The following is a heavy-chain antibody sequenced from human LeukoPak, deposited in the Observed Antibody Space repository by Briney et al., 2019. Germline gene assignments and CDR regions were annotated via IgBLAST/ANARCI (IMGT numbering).Heavy chain of an antibody. V-gene: IGHV1-69*04. D-gene: IGHD5-18*01. CDR1: GYTFTDYY. J-gene: IGHJ4*02. CDR3: VRVKRGYSYGDFDY. Sequence: ASVKISCKASGYTFTDYYMHWVQQAPGKGLEWMGRIIPILGVTNYAQKFQGRVTITADKSTSTAYMELSSLRSEDTAVYYCVRVKRGYSYGDFDYWGQGTLVTVSS. CDR2: IIPILGVT.